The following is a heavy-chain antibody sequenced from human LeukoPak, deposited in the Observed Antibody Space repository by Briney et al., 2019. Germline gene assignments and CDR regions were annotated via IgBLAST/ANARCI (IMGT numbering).Heavy chain of an antibody. J-gene: IGHJ4*02. CDR3: ARAHSSGPFDY. D-gene: IGHD3-22*01. CDR1: GGSFSGYY. CDR2: INHSGST. V-gene: IGHV4-34*01. Sequence: PSETLSLTCAVYGGSFSGYYWSWIRQPPGKGLEWIGEINHSGSTNYNPSLKSRVTISVDTSKNQFSLKLSSVTAADTAVYYCARAHSSGPFDYWGQGTLVTVSS.